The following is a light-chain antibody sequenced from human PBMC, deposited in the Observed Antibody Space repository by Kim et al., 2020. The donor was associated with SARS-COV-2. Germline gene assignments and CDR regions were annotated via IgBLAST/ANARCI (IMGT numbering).Light chain of an antibody. Sequence: SYELTQPPSVSVAPGLTARITCGVNNIGSKSVHWYQQKPGQAPVLVIYYDRDRPSGIPERFSGSNSGNTATLTISRVEAGDEADYYCQVWDSGTNHHVFGTGTKVTVL. V-gene: IGLV3-21*04. CDR1: NIGSKS. CDR2: YDR. CDR3: QVWDSGTNHHV. J-gene: IGLJ1*01.